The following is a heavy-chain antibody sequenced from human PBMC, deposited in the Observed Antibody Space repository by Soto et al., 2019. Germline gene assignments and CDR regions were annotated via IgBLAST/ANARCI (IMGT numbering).Heavy chain of an antibody. CDR3: AKVGSPGYSYGSFDY. Sequence: GASVKVSCKASGYTFTGYYIHWVRQAPGQGLEWMGWIKPNSGGTNYAQKFQGRVTMTRDTSISTAYMELSRLRSDDTAVYYCAKVGSPGYSYGSFDYWGQGTLVTVSS. J-gene: IGHJ4*02. CDR2: IKPNSGGT. V-gene: IGHV1-2*02. CDR1: GYTFTGYY. D-gene: IGHD5-18*01.